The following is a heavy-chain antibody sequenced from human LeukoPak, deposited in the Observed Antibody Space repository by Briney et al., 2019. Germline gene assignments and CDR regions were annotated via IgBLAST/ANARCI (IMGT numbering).Heavy chain of an antibody. Sequence: PGGSLRLSCAASGFTFNSHSMNWVRQAPGKGLEWVSYISSSSSTIYYADSVKGRFTISRDNAKNSLYLQMNSLRADDTAVYYCARDTGGGYSSSSNYYFDYWGQGTLVTVSS. V-gene: IGHV3-48*01. CDR1: GFTFNSHS. CDR3: ARDTGGGYSSSSNYYFDY. D-gene: IGHD6-6*01. J-gene: IGHJ4*02. CDR2: ISSSSSTI.